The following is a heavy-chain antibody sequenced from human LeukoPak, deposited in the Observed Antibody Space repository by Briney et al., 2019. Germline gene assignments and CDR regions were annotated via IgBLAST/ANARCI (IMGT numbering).Heavy chain of an antibody. CDR2: FDPEDGET. D-gene: IGHD2-2*02. CDR1: GYTLTELS. CDR3: ARDANRYCSSTSCYNEGLFDY. Sequence: ASVKVSCKVSGYTLTELSMHWVRQAPGKGLEWMGGFDPEDGETIYAQKFQGRVTMTEDTSTDTAYMELSSLRSEDTAVYYCARDANRYCSSTSCYNEGLFDYWGQGTLVTVSS. V-gene: IGHV1-24*01. J-gene: IGHJ4*02.